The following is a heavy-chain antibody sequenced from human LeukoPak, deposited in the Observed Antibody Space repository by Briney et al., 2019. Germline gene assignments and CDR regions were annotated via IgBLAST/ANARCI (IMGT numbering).Heavy chain of an antibody. Sequence: ASVKASCKTSGYTFTNYYMHWVRQAPGKGLEWMGGFDPEDGETIYAQKFQGRVTMTEDTSTDTAYMELSSLRSEDTAVYYCATNLAVADPIDYWGQGTLVTVSS. V-gene: IGHV1-24*01. CDR1: GYTFTNYY. CDR2: FDPEDGET. CDR3: ATNLAVADPIDY. J-gene: IGHJ4*02. D-gene: IGHD6-19*01.